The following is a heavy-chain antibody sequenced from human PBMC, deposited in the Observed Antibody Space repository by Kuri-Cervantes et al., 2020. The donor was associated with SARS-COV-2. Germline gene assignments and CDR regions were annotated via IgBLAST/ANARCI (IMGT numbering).Heavy chain of an antibody. CDR1: GYTFTSYY. CDR3: ASHIVVVVAATNDGMDV. CDR2: INPSGGST. V-gene: IGHV1-46*01. D-gene: IGHD2-15*01. J-gene: IGHJ6*02. Sequence: ASVKVSCKASGYTFTSYYMHWVRQAPGQGLEWMGIINPSGGSTSYAQKFQGRVTITADKSTSTAYMELSSLRSEDTAVYYCASHIVVVVAATNDGMDVWGQGTTVTVSS.